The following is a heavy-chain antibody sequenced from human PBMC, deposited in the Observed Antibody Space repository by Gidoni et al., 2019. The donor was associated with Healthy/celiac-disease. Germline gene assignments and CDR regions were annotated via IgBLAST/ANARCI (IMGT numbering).Heavy chain of an antibody. D-gene: IGHD2-2*01. CDR2: ST. V-gene: IGHV4-31*02. CDR3: ARARYQLLFRVYDY. Sequence: STYYNPSLKSRVTISVDTSKNQFSLKLSSVTAADTAVYYCARARYQLLFRVYDYWGQGTLVTVSS. J-gene: IGHJ4*02.